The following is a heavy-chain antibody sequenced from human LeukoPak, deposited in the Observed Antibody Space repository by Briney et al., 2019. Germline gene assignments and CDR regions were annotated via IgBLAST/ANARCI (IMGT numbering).Heavy chain of an antibody. J-gene: IGHJ4*02. D-gene: IGHD2/OR15-2a*01. CDR1: GDSIIGYY. V-gene: IGHV4-59*01. Sequence: SSETLSLTCTVSGDSIIGYYWSWVRQPPGKGLEWIACIYDNGNTNYSPSLKSRVTISVDTSRNQFSLKLSSVTAADTAVYYCARENRGDYFDYWGQGTLVTVSS. CDR2: IYDNGNT. CDR3: ARENRGDYFDY.